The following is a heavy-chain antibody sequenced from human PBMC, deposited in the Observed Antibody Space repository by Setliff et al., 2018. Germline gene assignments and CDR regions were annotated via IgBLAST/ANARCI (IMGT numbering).Heavy chain of an antibody. J-gene: IGHJ4*02. CDR2: INPSGGLT. Sequence: ASVKVSCKASGYTLTNYYMHWVRQAPGQGLEWMGIINPSGGLTRYAQNFQGRVTFTSDTSANTAFMELSSLRSEDSSMYYCARGQTVGPNSGKDYWGQGTLVTVSS. V-gene: IGHV1-46*01. D-gene: IGHD1-26*01. CDR1: GYTLTNYY. CDR3: ARGQTVGPNSGKDY.